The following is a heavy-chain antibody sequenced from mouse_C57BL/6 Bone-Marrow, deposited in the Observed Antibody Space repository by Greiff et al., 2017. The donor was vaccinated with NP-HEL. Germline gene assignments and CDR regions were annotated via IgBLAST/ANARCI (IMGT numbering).Heavy chain of an antibody. V-gene: IGHV1-5*01. CDR2: IYPGNSDT. J-gene: IGHJ2*01. D-gene: IGHD1-1*01. Sequence: VQLQQSGTVLVRPGASVKMSCKTSGYTFTSYWMHWVKQRPGQGLEWIGAIYPGNSDTSYNQKFKGKAKLTAVTSASTAYMELSSLTNEDSAVYYYTRRYYCRENYFDYWGQGTTLTVSS. CDR3: TRRYYCRENYFDY. CDR1: GYTFTSYW.